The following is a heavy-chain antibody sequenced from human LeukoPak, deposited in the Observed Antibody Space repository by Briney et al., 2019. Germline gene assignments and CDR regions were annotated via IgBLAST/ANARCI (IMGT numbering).Heavy chain of an antibody. CDR3: ARDRYYYDSSGYNYIDY. Sequence: GGSLRLSCAASGFTFSSYGMRWVRQAPGKGLEWVAVIWYDGSNKYYADSVKGRFTISRDNSKNTLYLQMNSLRAEDTAVYYCARDRYYYDSSGYNYIDYWGQGTLVTVSS. CDR1: GFTFSSYG. CDR2: IWYDGSNK. V-gene: IGHV3-33*01. D-gene: IGHD3-22*01. J-gene: IGHJ4*02.